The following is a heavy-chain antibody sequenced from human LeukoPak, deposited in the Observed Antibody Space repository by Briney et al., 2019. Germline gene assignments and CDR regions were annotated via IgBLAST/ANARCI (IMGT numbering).Heavy chain of an antibody. J-gene: IGHJ1*01. V-gene: IGHV3-74*01. D-gene: IGHD3-22*01. CDR1: GFIFSKHW. CDR2: LNLDGSTT. Sequence: PGGSLRLSCVASGFIFSKHWMHWVRQAPGKGLVWVSRLNLDGSTTSYADSVKGRFTISRDNAKNTVSLQMNSLRPEDTGVYYCARAPSEIGGYYPEYFRHWGQGTLVTVSS. CDR3: ARAPSEIGGYYPEYFRH.